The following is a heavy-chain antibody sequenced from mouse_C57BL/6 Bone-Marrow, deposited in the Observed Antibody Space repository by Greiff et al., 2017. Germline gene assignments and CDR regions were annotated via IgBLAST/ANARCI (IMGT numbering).Heavy chain of an antibody. V-gene: IGHV14-4*01. D-gene: IGHD2-3*01. CDR2: IDPENGDT. Sequence: VQLKESGAELVRPGASVTLSCTASGFNIKDDYMHWVQQRPEQGLEWIGWIDPENGDTEYASKFQGKATITADTSSNTAYLQLSSLTSEDTAVYYCTGLLLFAYWGQGTLVTVSA. J-gene: IGHJ3*01. CDR3: TGLLLFAY. CDR1: GFNIKDDY.